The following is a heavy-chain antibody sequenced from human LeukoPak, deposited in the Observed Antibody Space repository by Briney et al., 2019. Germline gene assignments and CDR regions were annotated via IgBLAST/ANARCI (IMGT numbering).Heavy chain of an antibody. CDR2: IDPNSGGT. D-gene: IGHD6-13*01. V-gene: IGHV1-2*02. CDR3: APTAAAENYYFDY. Sequence: GASVKVSCKTSGYTFTGYYMHWLRQAPGQGLEWMGWIDPNSGGTNHAQKFQGRVTMTRDTSITTAYMELSRLRSDDTAVYYCAPTAAAENYYFDYWGQGTLVTVSS. J-gene: IGHJ4*02. CDR1: GYTFTGYY.